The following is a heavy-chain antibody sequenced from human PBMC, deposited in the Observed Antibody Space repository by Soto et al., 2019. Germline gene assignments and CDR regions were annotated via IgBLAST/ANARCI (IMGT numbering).Heavy chain of an antibody. CDR3: ARDGAHQDMDY. D-gene: IGHD2-2*01. CDR1: GFSFGSSG. V-gene: IGHV3-33*01. CDR2: IWYDASNQ. Sequence: QVQLVESGGGVVQPGRSLRLSCVASGFSFGSSGMHWVRQAPGKGLEWVAFIWYDASNQYYADSVKGRFTISRDSSMNTVSLQMDSLRVEDTVVDYWARDGAHQDMDYGGQGTLFTVSS. J-gene: IGHJ4*02.